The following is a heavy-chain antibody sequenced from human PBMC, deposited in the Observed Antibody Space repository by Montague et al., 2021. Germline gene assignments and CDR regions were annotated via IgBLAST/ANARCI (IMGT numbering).Heavy chain of an antibody. J-gene: IGHJ6*02. V-gene: IGHV4-34*01. CDR3: ARDTWFRENLSSLYYYGIDV. D-gene: IGHD3-10*01. CDR2: INHSGDA. Sequence: SETLSLTRGVYGGPFSGYFWTWIRQHPGKGLERVGEINHSGDANYNPSLESRVTMTVDTSKRQFSLRLTSLTAADTAIYYCARDTWFRENLSSLYYYGIDVWGQGTTVTVSS. CDR1: GGPFSGYF.